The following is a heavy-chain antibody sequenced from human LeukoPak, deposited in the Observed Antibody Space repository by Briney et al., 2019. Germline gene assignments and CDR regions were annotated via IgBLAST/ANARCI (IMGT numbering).Heavy chain of an antibody. Sequence: SVKVSCKASGGTFSSYAISWARQAPGQGLEWMGRIIPILGIANYAQKFQGRVTITAGKSTSTAYMELSSLRSEDTAVYYCAREVGGYYDSSGYYSFPPYYFDYWGQGTLATVSS. J-gene: IGHJ4*02. V-gene: IGHV1-69*04. CDR3: AREVGGYYDSSGYYSFPPYYFDY. D-gene: IGHD3-22*01. CDR2: IIPILGIA. CDR1: GGTFSSYA.